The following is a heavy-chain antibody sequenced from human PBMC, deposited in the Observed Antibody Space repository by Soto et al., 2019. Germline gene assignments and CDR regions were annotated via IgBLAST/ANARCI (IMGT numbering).Heavy chain of an antibody. D-gene: IGHD6-19*01. CDR1: GGSISSRSYY. CDR3: ATGSGWYVDY. Sequence: PSETLSLTCTVSGGSISSRSYYWDWIRQPPGKGLEWLGDIYYSGTTYYNPSLKSRVTISVDTSKNQFSLKLTSVTAADTAVYYCATGSGWYVDYWGQGTLVTVSS. J-gene: IGHJ4*02. CDR2: IYYSGTT. V-gene: IGHV4-39*01.